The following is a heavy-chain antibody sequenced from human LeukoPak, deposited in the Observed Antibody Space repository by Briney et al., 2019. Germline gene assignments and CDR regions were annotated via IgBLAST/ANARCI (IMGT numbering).Heavy chain of an antibody. CDR2: IHSVSMT. V-gene: IGHV3-66*01. CDR1: GFTVRTNY. D-gene: IGHD3-16*02. Sequence: GGSLRLSCVASGFTVRTNYMSWVRQAPGKGLEWVSFIHSVSMTDYADSVKGRFTISRDNAKNTLFLQMDSLRAEDTAIYYCARDMQLSTWGLGTMVTVSS. J-gene: IGHJ3*01. CDR3: ARDMQLST.